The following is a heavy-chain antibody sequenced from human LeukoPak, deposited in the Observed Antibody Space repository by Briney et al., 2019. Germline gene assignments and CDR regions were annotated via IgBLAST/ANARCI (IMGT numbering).Heavy chain of an antibody. Sequence: GGSLRLSCAASGFMFSSYWMSWVRQAPGKGLEWVADIKEDGSEKSYVDSVKGRFTISRDNAKNSLYLQMNSLRAEDTAVYYCARDIAAGSDYWGQGTLVTVSS. CDR2: IKEDGSEK. D-gene: IGHD6-25*01. CDR1: GFMFSSYW. J-gene: IGHJ4*02. V-gene: IGHV3-7*01. CDR3: ARDIAAGSDY.